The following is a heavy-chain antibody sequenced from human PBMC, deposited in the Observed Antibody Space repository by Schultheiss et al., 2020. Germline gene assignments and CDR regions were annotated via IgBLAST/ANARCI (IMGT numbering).Heavy chain of an antibody. J-gene: IGHJ1*01. D-gene: IGHD1-1*01. Sequence: WGSLRLSCAASGFTFSNHDMTWVRQAPGKGLEWVAVISYDGSNKYYADSVKGRFTISRDKSKNTLYLQMNSLRAEDTAIYYCARDEGNWNEYFQHWGQGTLVTVSS. CDR2: ISYDGSNK. CDR3: ARDEGNWNEYFQH. CDR1: GFTFSNHD. V-gene: IGHV3-30-3*01.